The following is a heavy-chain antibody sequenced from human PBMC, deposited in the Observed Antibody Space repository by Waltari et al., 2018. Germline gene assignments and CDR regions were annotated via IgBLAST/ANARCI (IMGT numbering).Heavy chain of an antibody. V-gene: IGHV3-30*01. Sequence: QVQLVESGGGVVQPGRSLRLSCAASGFTFSSHAMHWVRQAPGKGLEWVAVISYDGSKKYYADSVKGRFTISRDNSKNTLYLQMNSLRAEDTAVYYCARDHHSSGWYGRDYWGQGTLVTVSS. D-gene: IGHD6-19*01. CDR1: GFTFSSHA. J-gene: IGHJ4*02. CDR3: ARDHHSSGWYGRDY. CDR2: ISYDGSKK.